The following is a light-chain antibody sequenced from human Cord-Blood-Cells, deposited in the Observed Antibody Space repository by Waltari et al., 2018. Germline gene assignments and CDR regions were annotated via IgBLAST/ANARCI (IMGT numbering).Light chain of an antibody. J-gene: IGLJ3*02. Sequence: QLVLTQSPSASASLGAAVKLTCTLSRGNSSYPIAWHHQQPEKGPRYLMKLSSDGSHSKGDGIPDRFSGSSSGAERYLTISSLQSEDEADYYCQTWGTGIQVFGGGTKLTVL. CDR3: QTWGTGIQV. V-gene: IGLV4-69*01. CDR1: RGNSSYP. CDR2: LSSDGSH.